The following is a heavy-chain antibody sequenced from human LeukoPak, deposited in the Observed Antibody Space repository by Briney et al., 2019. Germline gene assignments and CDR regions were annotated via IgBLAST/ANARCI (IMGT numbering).Heavy chain of an antibody. J-gene: IGHJ4*02. Sequence: PGGSLRLSCAASGFTFSSYGMHWVRQAPGKRLEWVAFIRYGGSDKYYADSVKGRFTISRDNSKNTLYLQMNSLRAEDTAVYYCAKPDFWSSFGIGYWGQGTLVTVSS. CDR1: GFTFSSYG. CDR2: IRYGGSDK. CDR3: AKPDFWSSFGIGY. D-gene: IGHD3-3*01. V-gene: IGHV3-30*02.